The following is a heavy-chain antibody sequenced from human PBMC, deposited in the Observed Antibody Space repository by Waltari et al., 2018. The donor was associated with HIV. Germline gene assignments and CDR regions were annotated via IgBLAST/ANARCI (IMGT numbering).Heavy chain of an antibody. D-gene: IGHD6-13*01. CDR3: ARVLRAGAAAGTCDY. V-gene: IGHV1-18*01. Sequence: QVQLVQSGAEVKKPGASVKVSCTASGYTFTSYGISCVRPAPGQGLEWMGWISAYNGNTNYAQKLQGRVTMTTDTSTSTAYMELRSLRSDDTAVYYCARVLRAGAAAGTCDYWGQGTLVTVSS. J-gene: IGHJ4*02. CDR2: ISAYNGNT. CDR1: GYTFTSYG.